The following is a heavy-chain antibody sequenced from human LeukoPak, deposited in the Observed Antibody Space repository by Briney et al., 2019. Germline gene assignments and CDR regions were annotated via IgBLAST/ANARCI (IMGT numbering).Heavy chain of an antibody. Sequence: GGSLRLSCAASGFTLSSYAMSWVRQAPGKGLEWVSAISGSGGSTYYAESVKGRFTISRDSSENTLNLQMNSLRADDTAVYYCARDPTSARRYEYWGQGTLVTVSS. CDR3: ARDPTSARRYEY. D-gene: IGHD3-9*01. CDR2: ISGSGGST. J-gene: IGHJ4*02. CDR1: GFTLSSYA. V-gene: IGHV3-23*01.